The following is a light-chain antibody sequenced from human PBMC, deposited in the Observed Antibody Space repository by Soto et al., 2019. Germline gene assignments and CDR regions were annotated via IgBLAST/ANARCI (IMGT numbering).Light chain of an antibody. CDR3: GTWDSSLSAV. Sequence: QSVLTQPPSVAAAPGQKVTICCSGSSSNIGNNYVSWYQQLPGTAPKLLIYDNNKRPSGIPDRFSGSKSGTSATLGITGLQTGDEADYYCGTWDSSLSAVFGTGTKVTVL. J-gene: IGLJ1*01. CDR1: SSNIGNNY. CDR2: DNN. V-gene: IGLV1-51*01.